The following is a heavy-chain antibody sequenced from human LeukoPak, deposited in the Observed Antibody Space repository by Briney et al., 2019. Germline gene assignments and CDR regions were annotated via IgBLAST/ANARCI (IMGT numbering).Heavy chain of an antibody. J-gene: IGHJ4*02. D-gene: IGHD3-10*01. CDR1: GFSFSSYE. CDR2: IRSSGSNI. Sequence: GGSLRLSCAASGFSFSSYEMNWVRQAPGKGLEWVSYIRSSGSNIYYADSVRGRLTISRDNAKKSLYLQVNSLRAEDTAVYYCARDRYYGSGIYDYWGQGTLVTVSS. V-gene: IGHV3-48*03. CDR3: ARDRYYGSGIYDY.